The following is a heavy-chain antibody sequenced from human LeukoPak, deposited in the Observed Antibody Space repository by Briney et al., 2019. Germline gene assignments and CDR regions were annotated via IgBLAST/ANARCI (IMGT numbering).Heavy chain of an antibody. D-gene: IGHD3-10*01. CDR1: GFTFSTYS. CDR3: ARDYYGSGSFDY. J-gene: IGHJ4*02. Sequence: GGSLRLSCAASGFTFSTYSMNWVRQAPGKGLEWVSVIYSGGNTYYADSVKGRFTISRDNSKNRLYLQMNSLRAEDTAVYYCARDYYGSGSFDYWGQGTLVTVSS. CDR2: IYSGGNT. V-gene: IGHV3-53*01.